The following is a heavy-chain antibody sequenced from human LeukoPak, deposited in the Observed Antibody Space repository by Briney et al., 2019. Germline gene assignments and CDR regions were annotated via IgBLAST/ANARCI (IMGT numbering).Heavy chain of an antibody. Sequence: GGSLRLSCTGSGFTFSNYGIHWVRQAPGKGLEWVAVISYDGSNKYYADSVKGRFTISRDNSKNTLYLQMNSLRAEDTAVYYCAKDTARQLVLDYWGQGTLVTVSS. J-gene: IGHJ4*02. CDR3: AKDTARQLVLDY. D-gene: IGHD6-13*01. V-gene: IGHV3-30*18. CDR1: GFTFSNYG. CDR2: ISYDGSNK.